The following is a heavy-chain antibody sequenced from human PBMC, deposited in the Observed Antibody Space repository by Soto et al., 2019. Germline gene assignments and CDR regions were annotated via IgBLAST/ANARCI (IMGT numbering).Heavy chain of an antibody. CDR2: IYPDDSDT. CDR1: GHSFTSYW. V-gene: IGHV5-51*01. J-gene: IGHJ4*02. Sequence: PGESLKISCKGSGHSFTSYWIGWVRQVPGKGLEWMGIIYPDDSDTRYSPSFQGQVTISADKSSATSYLQWSSLKASDTALYYCARPPLPGYSIHFNSWGQGTLVTVSS. CDR3: ARPPLPGYSIHFNS. D-gene: IGHD2-15*01.